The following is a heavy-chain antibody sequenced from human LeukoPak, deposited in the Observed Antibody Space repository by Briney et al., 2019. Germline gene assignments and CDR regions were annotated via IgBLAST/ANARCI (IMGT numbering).Heavy chain of an antibody. Sequence: SETLSLTCAVYGGSFSGYYWGWIRQPPGKGLEWIGSIYYSGSTYYNPSLKSRVTISVDTSKNQFSLKLSSVTAADTAVYYCARLGYDFWSGYYTGAPYYYYYYMDVWGKGTTVTVSS. CDR2: IYYSGST. V-gene: IGHV4-39*01. CDR1: GGSFSGYY. CDR3: ARLGYDFWSGYYTGAPYYYYYYMDV. D-gene: IGHD3-3*01. J-gene: IGHJ6*03.